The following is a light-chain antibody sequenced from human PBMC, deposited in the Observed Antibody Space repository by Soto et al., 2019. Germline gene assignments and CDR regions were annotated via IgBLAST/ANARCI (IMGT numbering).Light chain of an antibody. V-gene: IGLV2-14*01. CDR2: DVT. Sequence: QSVLTQPAFVSGSPGQSITISCTGTNSDVGGYNFVSWYQQHPGKVPKLMIYDVTNRPSGVSNRFSGSKSGNTASLTISGLQAEDEADYYCCSYTSSSTLVFGTGTKVTVL. CDR1: NSDVGGYNF. J-gene: IGLJ1*01. CDR3: CSYTSSSTLV.